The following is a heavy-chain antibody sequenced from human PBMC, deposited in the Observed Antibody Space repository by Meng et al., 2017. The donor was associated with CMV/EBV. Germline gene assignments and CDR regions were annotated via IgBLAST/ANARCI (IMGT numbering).Heavy chain of an antibody. CDR2: ICYSGSR. CDR3: ARAQYSSSCDY. V-gene: IGHV4-30-4*01. CDR1: GGSLSGGGDY. Sequence: VQLQWFGCVIVDLSQTLFITCTVSGGSLSGGGDYVRWIRPPPGKGLDWMWFICYSGSRFYKPFLKSRVNVSVDTSKNQFSLKLSSVTAADTAVYYCARAQYSSSCDYWGQGTLVTVSS. D-gene: IGHD6-13*01. J-gene: IGHJ4*02.